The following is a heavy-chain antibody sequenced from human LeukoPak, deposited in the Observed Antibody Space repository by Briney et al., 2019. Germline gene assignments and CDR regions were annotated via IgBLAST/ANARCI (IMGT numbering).Heavy chain of an antibody. CDR3: ARQGYSGHSQGAADY. J-gene: IGHJ4*02. Sequence: ASVKVCCKASGYTFSIYGFSWLRQAPGQGLEWMGGISVYNGNTNYAQKFQGRVTMTTDTSTSTAQMDLRSLRSDDTAVYYCARQGYSGHSQGAADYWGQGTLVTVSS. CDR2: ISVYNGNT. D-gene: IGHD4-23*01. V-gene: IGHV1-18*01. CDR1: GYTFSIYG.